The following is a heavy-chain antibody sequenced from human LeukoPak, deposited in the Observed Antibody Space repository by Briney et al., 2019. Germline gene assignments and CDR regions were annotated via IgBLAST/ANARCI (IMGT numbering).Heavy chain of an antibody. CDR2: IWYDGSNK. CDR1: GFTFSTYG. V-gene: IGHV3-33*01. J-gene: IGHJ4*02. Sequence: GGSLRLSCAASGFTFSTYGMHWVRQAPGKGLEWVAVIWYDGSNKYSADSVKGRFTISRDNSKNTLYLQMNSLRAEDTAMYYCARDPDALDYWGQGTLVTVSS. CDR3: ARDPDALDY.